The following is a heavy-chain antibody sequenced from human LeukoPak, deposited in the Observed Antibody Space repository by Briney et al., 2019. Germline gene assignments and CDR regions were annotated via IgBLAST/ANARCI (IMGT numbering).Heavy chain of an antibody. Sequence: GGSLRLSCAASGFTFSSYWMHWIRQAPGKGLVWVSRIKSDGSTRYADSVKGRFTISRDNAKNTVSLQMTSLRAEDTGVYYCARAPSEIGGYYPEYFRHWGQGTLVIVSS. D-gene: IGHD3-22*01. J-gene: IGHJ1*01. CDR2: IKSDGST. CDR1: GFTFSSYW. V-gene: IGHV3-74*01. CDR3: ARAPSEIGGYYPEYFRH.